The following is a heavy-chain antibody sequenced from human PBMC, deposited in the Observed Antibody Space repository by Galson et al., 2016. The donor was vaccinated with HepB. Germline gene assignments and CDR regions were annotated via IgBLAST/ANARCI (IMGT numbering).Heavy chain of an antibody. Sequence: SLRLSCAASGFTFSDYYMSWIRQAPGKGLEWVSYISISGSTKSYADSVKGRFAISRDKSRNTLFLQLNGLRDEDTATYYCARGVGLTGPPFFDYWGQGALVTVSS. CDR3: ARGVGLTGPPFFDY. CDR1: GFTFSDYY. CDR2: ISISGSTK. D-gene: IGHD1-26*01. J-gene: IGHJ4*02. V-gene: IGHV3-11*01.